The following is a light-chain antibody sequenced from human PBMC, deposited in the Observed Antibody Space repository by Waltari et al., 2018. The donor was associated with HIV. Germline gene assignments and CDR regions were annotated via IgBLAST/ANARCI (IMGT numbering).Light chain of an antibody. Sequence: QSALTQPASVSGSPGQSITISCTGTSSDVGSYNLVSWYQQHPGKAPKVMIYEVNKRPSGVSNRFSGSKSGNTASLTISGLQAEDEAEYYCCSHAGSSIYFVFGTWTKVTVL. CDR2: EVN. J-gene: IGLJ1*01. V-gene: IGLV2-23*02. CDR3: CSHAGSSIYFV. CDR1: SSDVGSYNL.